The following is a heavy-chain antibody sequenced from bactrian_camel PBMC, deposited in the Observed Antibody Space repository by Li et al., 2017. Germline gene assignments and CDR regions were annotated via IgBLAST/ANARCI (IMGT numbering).Heavy chain of an antibody. Sequence: QVQLVESGGGLVQAGGSLRLSCSASGRTYGRNCMVWFRQAPGKEREGVARIATGSGNTYYVDSVKGRFTITRDDAKNTVDLLMTSLKSEDTAYYYCARHIDYAFDVWGQGTQVTVS. CDR1: GRTYGRNC. D-gene: IGHD5*01. CDR2: IATGSGNT. V-gene: IGHV3S1*01. CDR3: ARHIDYAFDV. J-gene: IGHJ4*01.